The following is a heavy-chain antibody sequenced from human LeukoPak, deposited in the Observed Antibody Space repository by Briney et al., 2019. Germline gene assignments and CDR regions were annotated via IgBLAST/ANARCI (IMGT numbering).Heavy chain of an antibody. CDR3: ARELFPARGSYYMDV. J-gene: IGHJ6*03. CDR2: LFPIIGAT. Sequence: SVKVSCKASGGTFSSYAISWVRQAPGQGLEWMGGLFPIIGATKYAQKFQGRVTITADKSTSTAYMELSSLRSEDTAVYYCARELFPARGSYYMDVWGKGTTVTVSS. D-gene: IGHD1-26*01. CDR1: GGTFSSYA. V-gene: IGHV1-69*06.